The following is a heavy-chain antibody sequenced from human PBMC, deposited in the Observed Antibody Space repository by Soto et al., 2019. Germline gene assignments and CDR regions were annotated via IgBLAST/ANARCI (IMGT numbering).Heavy chain of an antibody. CDR2: MYYSGKT. D-gene: IGHD1-1*01. J-gene: IGHJ6*02. CDR1: GDSISNYY. Sequence: SETLSLTCTVSGDSISNYYWGWIRQPPGKGLEWIGYMYYSGKTNYNPSLKSRVSTSVDTSKNLFSLKLTSVTAADTAVYYCARHLDPYFYGMDVWGQGTTVTAP. CDR3: ARHLDPYFYGMDV. V-gene: IGHV4-59*01.